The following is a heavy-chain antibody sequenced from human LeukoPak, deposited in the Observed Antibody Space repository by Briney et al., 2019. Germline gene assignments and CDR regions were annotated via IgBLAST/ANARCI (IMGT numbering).Heavy chain of an antibody. V-gene: IGHV3-64D*09. J-gene: IGHJ4*02. CDR1: GFTFSNYA. CDR3: GRSAPGGPYYFDY. CDR2: ISSDGGST. Sequence: GGSLRLSCAASGFTFSNYAMHWVRQAPGKGLEYVSAISSDGGSTYYADSLKGRFIISRDNSKNLLYLQVSSLRTEDTAVYYGGRSAPGGPYYFDYWGQGPLVTVSS. D-gene: IGHD3-16*01.